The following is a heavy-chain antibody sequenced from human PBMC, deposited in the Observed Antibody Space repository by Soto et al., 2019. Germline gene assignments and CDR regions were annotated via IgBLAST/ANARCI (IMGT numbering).Heavy chain of an antibody. CDR1: GFTFSNSW. V-gene: IGHV3-74*01. J-gene: IGHJ4*02. CDR2: INSDESSR. Sequence: EVQLVESGGGLVQPGGSLRLSCAASGFTFSNSWMHWVRQAPGKGLVWVSRINSDESSRSYADSVKGRFIISRDNAKNTLYLHINSLRAEDTAVYYCARDKRATVTNHFDYWGQGTLVTVSS. D-gene: IGHD4-17*01. CDR3: ARDKRATVTNHFDY.